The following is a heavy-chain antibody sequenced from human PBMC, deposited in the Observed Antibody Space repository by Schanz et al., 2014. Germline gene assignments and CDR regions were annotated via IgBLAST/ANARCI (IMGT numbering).Heavy chain of an antibody. V-gene: IGHV4-31*03. CDR1: GASISSGGYY. J-gene: IGHJ6*02. CDR3: ARHGGIPYYPMDV. Sequence: QVQLQESGPGLVKPSQTLSLTCTASGASISSGGYYWDWIRLLPGKGLEWIGYISYSGSTSFNPSLKSRLTMSVDTSKNQFSLRLSSVTAADTAVYYCARHGGIPYYPMDVWGQGTTVTVSS. CDR2: ISYSGST. D-gene: IGHD3-16*01.